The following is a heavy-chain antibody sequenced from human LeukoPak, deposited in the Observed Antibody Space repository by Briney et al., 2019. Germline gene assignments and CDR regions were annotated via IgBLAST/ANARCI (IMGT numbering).Heavy chain of an antibody. CDR2: NYYSGRS. CDR3: ATSAAGPYYFDS. V-gene: IGHV4-59*01. CDR1: GDSISSYY. D-gene: IGHD6-13*01. J-gene: IGHJ4*02. Sequence: SETLSLTCTVSGDSISSYYCSWIRQPPGKGLEWIGYNYYSGRSTYNPSLQSRVTISLDTSKNQFSLKLSSVTAADTAVYYCATSAAGPYYFDSWGQGSLVTVSS.